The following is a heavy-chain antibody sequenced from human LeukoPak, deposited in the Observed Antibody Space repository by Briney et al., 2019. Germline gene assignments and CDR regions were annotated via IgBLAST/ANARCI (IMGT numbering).Heavy chain of an antibody. CDR1: EYSFSNYW. Sequence: GESLKISCKGSEYSFSNYWIAWVRQMPGQGLEWMGIIFPGDSDTRYSPSFEGQVTISADKSIGTAYLHYSSLKASDTAIYYCARQGRSGWYFDYWGQGTLVTVSS. CDR3: ARQGRSGWYFDY. D-gene: IGHD6-19*01. CDR2: IFPGDSDT. V-gene: IGHV5-51*01. J-gene: IGHJ4*02.